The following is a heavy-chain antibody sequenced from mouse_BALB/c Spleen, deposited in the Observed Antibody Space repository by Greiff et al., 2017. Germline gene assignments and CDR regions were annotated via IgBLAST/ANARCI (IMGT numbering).Heavy chain of an antibody. CDR2: IYPGNSDT. V-gene: IGHV1-5*01. CDR1: GYTFTNYW. D-gene: IGHD2-2*01. Sequence: VQLQQSGTVLARPGASVKMSCKASGYTFTNYWMHWVKQRPGQGLEWIGAIYPGNSDTSYNQKFKGKAKLTAVTSTSTAYMELSSLTNEDSAVYYCTRRVIYYGYADYDMDYWGQGTSVTVSS. CDR3: TRRVIYYGYADYDMDY. J-gene: IGHJ4*01.